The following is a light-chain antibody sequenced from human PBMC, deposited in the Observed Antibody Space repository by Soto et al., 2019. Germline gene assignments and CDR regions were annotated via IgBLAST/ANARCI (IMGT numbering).Light chain of an antibody. CDR3: QQSYTTPFT. Sequence: DIQMTQSPSSLSASVGDRVTVTCRASQSISTYLYWYQQKPGKAPKLLIYAASSFETGVPSRFSGSGSGTAFTLTISSLQPEDFATYFCQQSYTTPFTFGPGTKVHIK. CDR1: QSISTY. J-gene: IGKJ3*01. CDR2: AAS. V-gene: IGKV1-39*01.